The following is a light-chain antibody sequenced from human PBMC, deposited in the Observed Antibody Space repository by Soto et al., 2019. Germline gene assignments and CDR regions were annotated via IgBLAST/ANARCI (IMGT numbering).Light chain of an antibody. J-gene: IGKJ4*01. CDR3: QQYGSSPLT. V-gene: IGKV3-20*01. CDR1: QSVRSNY. Sequence: EIVLTQSPDTLSLSPGERATLSCRASQSVRSNYLAWYQQKPGQAPRFLIYDASSRATGIPDRFSGSGSGTDFTLTISRLEPEDFAVYYCQQYGSSPLTFGGGTKVAI. CDR2: DAS.